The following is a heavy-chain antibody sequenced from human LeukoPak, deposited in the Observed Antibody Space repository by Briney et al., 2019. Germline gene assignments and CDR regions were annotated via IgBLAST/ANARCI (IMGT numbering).Heavy chain of an antibody. CDR1: GYSFTNYW. J-gene: IGHJ4*02. D-gene: IGHD6-19*01. V-gene: IGHV5-51*01. Sequence: GESLKISCNGSGYSFTNYWIGWVRQVPGKGLEWMGIIYPADSDTKYSPSFQGQVTVSADKSISTAYLQWSSLKASDTAIYFCARTGYSSGWYVGSFQYWGQGTLVTVSS. CDR2: IYPADSDT. CDR3: ARTGYSSGWYVGSFQY.